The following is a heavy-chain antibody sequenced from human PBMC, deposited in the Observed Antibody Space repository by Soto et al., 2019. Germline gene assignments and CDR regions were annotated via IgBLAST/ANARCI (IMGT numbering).Heavy chain of an antibody. CDR1: GFDFSDTW. CDR2: IKRKTEGGTT. CDR3: TADLSSGSAWANDY. D-gene: IGHD6-19*01. J-gene: IGHJ4*02. V-gene: IGHV3-15*07. Sequence: EVQLVESGGGFVKPGGSLRLSCAASGFDFSDTWMNWVRQTPDKGLEWVARIKRKTEGGTTNYAAPVKGRLTLSRDDSKQMVFLQMDNLKREDTGVYYCTADLSSGSAWANDYWGQGTLVTVSS.